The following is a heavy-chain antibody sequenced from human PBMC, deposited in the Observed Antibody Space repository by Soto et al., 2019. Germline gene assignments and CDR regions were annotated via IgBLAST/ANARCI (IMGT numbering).Heavy chain of an antibody. D-gene: IGHD1-26*01. Sequence: LSLTCAVYGGSFSGYYWSWIRQPPGKGLEWIGEINHSGSTNYNPSLKSRVTISVDTSKNQFSLKLSSVTAADTAVYYCARERVGGIDYWGQGTLVTVSS. J-gene: IGHJ4*02. V-gene: IGHV4-34*01. CDR3: ARERVGGIDY. CDR1: GGSFSGYY. CDR2: INHSGST.